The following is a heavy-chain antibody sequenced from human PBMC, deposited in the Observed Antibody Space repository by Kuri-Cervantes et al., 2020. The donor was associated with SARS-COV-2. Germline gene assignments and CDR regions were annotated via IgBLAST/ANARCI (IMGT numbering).Heavy chain of an antibody. Sequence: SQTLSLTCAVYGGSFSGYYRSWIRQPPGKGLEWIGEINHSGSTYYNPSLKSRVTISVDRSKNQFSLKLSSVTAADTAVYYCARISTYYFDYWGQGTLVTVSS. CDR2: INHSGST. V-gene: IGHV4-34*01. CDR1: GGSFSGYY. J-gene: IGHJ4*02. CDR3: ARISTYYFDY.